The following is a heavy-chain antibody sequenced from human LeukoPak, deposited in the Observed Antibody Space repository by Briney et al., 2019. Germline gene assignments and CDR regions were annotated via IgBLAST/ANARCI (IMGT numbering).Heavy chain of an antibody. CDR3: ARILSSAWGELGY. Sequence: GGPLRLSCAASGFTFNSYGMHWVRQAPGKGLEWVAFIRDDGSDKYYADSVKGRFTISRDNSKNTLYLQMNSLRAEETAVYYCARILSSAWGELGYWGQGTLVTVSS. J-gene: IGHJ4*02. V-gene: IGHV3-30*02. D-gene: IGHD6-19*01. CDR1: GFTFNSYG. CDR2: IRDDGSDK.